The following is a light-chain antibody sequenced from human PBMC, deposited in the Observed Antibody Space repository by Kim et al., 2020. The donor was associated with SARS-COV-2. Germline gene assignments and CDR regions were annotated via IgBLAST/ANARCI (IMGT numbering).Light chain of an antibody. CDR3: QVWHSNTDRI. CDR1: NIGSKS. CDR2: NDS. Sequence: VDPGKTASIICGGSNIGSKSVHWYQQKPGQAPVLVIYNDSDRPSGIPERFSGSNSGNTATLTISRVEGGDEADYYCQVWHSNTDRIFGGGTQLTVL. V-gene: IGLV3-21*04. J-gene: IGLJ2*01.